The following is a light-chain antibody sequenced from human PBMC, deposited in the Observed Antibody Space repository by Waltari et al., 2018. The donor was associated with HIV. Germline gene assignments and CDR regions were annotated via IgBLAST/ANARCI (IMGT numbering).Light chain of an antibody. CDR2: LGS. CDR1: QSLLHSNGYNY. V-gene: IGKV2-28*01. J-gene: IGKJ1*01. CDR3: MQALQTPT. Sequence: DIVMTQSPLSLPVTPGEPASTSCRSSQSLLHSNGYNYLDWYLQKPGQSPHLLIYLGSNRAAGVPDRFSGSGSGTDFTLKISRVEAEDVGVYYCMQALQTPTFGQGTKVEIK.